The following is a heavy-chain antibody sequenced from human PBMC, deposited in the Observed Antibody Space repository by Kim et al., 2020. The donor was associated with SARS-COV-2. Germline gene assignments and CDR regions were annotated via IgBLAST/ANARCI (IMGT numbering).Heavy chain of an antibody. J-gene: IGHJ6*02. CDR1: GFTFSSYA. Sequence: GGSLRLSCAASGFTFSSYAMSWVRQAPGKGLEWVSAISGSGGSTYYADSVKGRFTISRDNSKNTLYLQMNSLRAEDTAVYYCAKVLEWAGYYYGMDVWGQGTTVTVSS. D-gene: IGHD3-3*01. CDR3: AKVLEWAGYYYGMDV. V-gene: IGHV3-23*01. CDR2: ISGSGGST.